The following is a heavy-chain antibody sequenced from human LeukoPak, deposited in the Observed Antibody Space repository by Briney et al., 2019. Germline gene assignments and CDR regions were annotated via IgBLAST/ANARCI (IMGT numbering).Heavy chain of an antibody. Sequence: SETLSLTCAVYGGSFSGYYWSWIRQPPGKGLEWIGEINHSGSTNYNPSLKSRVTISVDTSKNQFPLKLSSVTAADTAVYYCASSYEESGNWFDPWGQGTLVTVSS. CDR2: INHSGST. J-gene: IGHJ5*02. V-gene: IGHV4-34*01. D-gene: IGHD3-3*01. CDR1: GGSFSGYY. CDR3: ASSYEESGNWFDP.